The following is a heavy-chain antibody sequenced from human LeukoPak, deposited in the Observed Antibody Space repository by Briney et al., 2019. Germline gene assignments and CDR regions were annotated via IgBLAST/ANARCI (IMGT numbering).Heavy chain of an antibody. V-gene: IGHV1-24*01. J-gene: IGHJ3*02. D-gene: IGHD1-26*01. CDR2: FDPEDGEI. Sequence: ASVKVSCKVSEYTLTELSMHWVRQAPGKGLEWLGGFDPEDGEIIYAQKFQGRVTMSDDTSTDTAYMELGSLRSDDTAVYYCAADRGEYRGSYWTAFDIWGQGTMVTVSS. CDR3: AADRGEYRGSYWTAFDI. CDR1: EYTLTELS.